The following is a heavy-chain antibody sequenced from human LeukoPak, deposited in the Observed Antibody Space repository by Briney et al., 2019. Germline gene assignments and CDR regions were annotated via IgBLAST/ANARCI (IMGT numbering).Heavy chain of an antibody. V-gene: IGHV1-18*01. CDR1: GYTFTTYG. Sequence: GASVKVSCKTSGYTFTTYGIIWVRQAPGQGLEWMGWISTNNGNTKYAQNLQGRVTMTTDTSTSTAYMELRSLRSDDTAVYYCARDFGSGSYCDYWGQGTLVTVSS. J-gene: IGHJ4*02. D-gene: IGHD3-10*01. CDR3: ARDFGSGSYCDY. CDR2: ISTNNGNT.